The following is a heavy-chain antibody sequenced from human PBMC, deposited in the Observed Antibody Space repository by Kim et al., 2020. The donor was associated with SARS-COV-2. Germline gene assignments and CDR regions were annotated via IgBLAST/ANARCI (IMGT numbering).Heavy chain of an antibody. Sequence: GGSLRLSCVGSGFTFSDHYMTWVRQAPGKGLEWVGNIKQGGSETFYADFVKGRFTVSRDNAKNSVYLQVHGLRAEDTAVYYCARESRIVVAGSPRDDASDIWGHGTMVTVST. V-gene: IGHV3-7*01. CDR2: IKQGGSET. CDR1: GFTFSDHY. J-gene: IGHJ3*02. CDR3: ARESRIVVAGSPRDDASDI. D-gene: IGHD2-15*01.